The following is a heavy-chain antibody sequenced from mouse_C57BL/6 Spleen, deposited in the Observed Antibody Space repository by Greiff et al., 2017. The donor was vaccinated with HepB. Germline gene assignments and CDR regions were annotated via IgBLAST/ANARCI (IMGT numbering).Heavy chain of an antibody. CDR2: ISYDGSN. Sequence: EVKLLESGPGLVKPSQSLSLTCSVTGYSITSGYYWNWIRQFPGNKLEWMGYISYDGSNNYNPSLKNRISITRDTSKNQFFLKLNSVTTEDTATYYCARERVIYYDYDGLYYFDYWGQGTTLTVSS. V-gene: IGHV3-6*01. D-gene: IGHD2-4*01. J-gene: IGHJ2*01. CDR1: GYSITSGYY. CDR3: ARERVIYYDYDGLYYFDY.